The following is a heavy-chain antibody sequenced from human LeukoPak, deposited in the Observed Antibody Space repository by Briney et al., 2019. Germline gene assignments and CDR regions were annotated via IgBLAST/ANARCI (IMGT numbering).Heavy chain of an antibody. CDR1: GFTFSSYS. Sequence: GGSLRLSCAASGFTFSSYSMNWVRQAPGKGLEWVSLISFDGNNKYYTDSVKGRFTISRDISKNTLYLQMNSLRAEDTAVYYCAKPNIVGALYFDYWGQGTLVTVSS. V-gene: IGHV3-30*18. CDR2: ISFDGNNK. D-gene: IGHD1-26*01. J-gene: IGHJ4*02. CDR3: AKPNIVGALYFDY.